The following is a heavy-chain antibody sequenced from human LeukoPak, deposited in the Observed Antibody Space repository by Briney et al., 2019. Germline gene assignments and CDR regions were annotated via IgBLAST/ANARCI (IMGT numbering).Heavy chain of an antibody. Sequence: ASVKVSCKVSGYTLTELSMHWVRQAPGKGLEWMGGFDPEDGETIYAQKFQGRVTTTEDTSTDTAYMELSSLRSEDTAVYYCATAPRAGIMGWSVVDYWGQGTLVTVSS. CDR3: ATAPRAGIMGWSVVDY. CDR2: FDPEDGET. J-gene: IGHJ4*02. CDR1: GYTLTELS. V-gene: IGHV1-24*01. D-gene: IGHD3-16*01.